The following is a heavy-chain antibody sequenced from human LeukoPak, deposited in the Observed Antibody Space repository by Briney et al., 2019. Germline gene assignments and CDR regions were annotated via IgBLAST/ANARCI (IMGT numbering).Heavy chain of an antibody. J-gene: IGHJ4*02. D-gene: IGHD3-22*01. CDR3: AKRGVVIRVILVGFHKEANYFDS. CDR2: ISDSGGRT. CDR1: GFTVSSNH. Sequence: GGSLRLSCAASGFTVSSNHMSWVRQAPGKGLEWVAGISDSGGRTTYADSVKGRFTISRDNPKNTLYLQMNSLRAEDTAVYFCAKRGVVIRVILVGFHKEANYFDSWGQGALVTVSS. V-gene: IGHV3-23*01.